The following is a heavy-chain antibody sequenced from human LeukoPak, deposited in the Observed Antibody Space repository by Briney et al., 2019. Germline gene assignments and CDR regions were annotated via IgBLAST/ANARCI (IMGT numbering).Heavy chain of an antibody. CDR2: IYYSGST. D-gene: IGHD5-18*01. CDR1: GGSISSSSYY. Sequence: SETLSLTCTVSGGSISSSSYYWGWIRQPPGKGLEWIGSIYYSGSTYYNPSLKSRVTISVDTSKNQFSLKLSSVTAADTAVYYCARTEGIRVDTAMGFDYWGQGTLLTVSS. V-gene: IGHV4-39*01. CDR3: ARTEGIRVDTAMGFDY. J-gene: IGHJ4*02.